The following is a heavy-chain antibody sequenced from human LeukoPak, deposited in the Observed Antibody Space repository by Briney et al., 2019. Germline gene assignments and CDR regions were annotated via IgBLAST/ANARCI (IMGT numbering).Heavy chain of an antibody. CDR3: ARVEGGGRRGYWFDP. D-gene: IGHD3-16*01. V-gene: IGHV1-18*01. CDR1: GYIFTSYG. CDR2: SSTYNGNT. J-gene: IGHJ5*02. Sequence: ASVKVSCKTSGYIFTSYGISWVRQAPGLGLEWMGWSSTYNGNTNYAQKFQGRVTMTTDTSTGTAYMELRSLTSDDTAVYYCARVEGGGRRGYWFDPWGQGTLVTVSS.